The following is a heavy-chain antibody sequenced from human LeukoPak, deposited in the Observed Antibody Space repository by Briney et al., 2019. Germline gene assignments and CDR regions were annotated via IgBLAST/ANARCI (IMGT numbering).Heavy chain of an antibody. CDR2: IYPGDSDT. Sequence: GESLKLSFQGSGYRFTSYWIGWVRQMPGKGLDWMGIIYPGDSDTRYSPSFQGQVTISADKSISTAYLQWSSLKASDTAMYYCARLKVAVAEGDWFDPWGQGTLVTVSS. CDR1: GYRFTSYW. V-gene: IGHV5-51*01. J-gene: IGHJ5*02. CDR3: ARLKVAVAEGDWFDP. D-gene: IGHD6-19*01.